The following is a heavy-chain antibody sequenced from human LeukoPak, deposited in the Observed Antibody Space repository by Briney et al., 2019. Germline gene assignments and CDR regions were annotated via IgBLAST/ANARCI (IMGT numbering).Heavy chain of an antibody. CDR1: GFTFSTYW. D-gene: IGHD5-24*01. V-gene: IGHV3-7*05. CDR2: IKEDGSDK. J-gene: IGHJ4*02. Sequence: GGSLRLSCAASGFTFSTYWMSWVRQAPGKGPEWVANIKEDGSDKYYVDSVKGRFTISRDNAKNSLYLQMNSLRAEDTAVYYCARDTGYNTFDYWGQGTLVTVSS. CDR3: ARDTGYNTFDY.